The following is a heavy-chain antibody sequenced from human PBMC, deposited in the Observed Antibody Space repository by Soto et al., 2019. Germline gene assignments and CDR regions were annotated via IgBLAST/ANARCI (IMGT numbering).Heavy chain of an antibody. Sequence: GSLRLTCAGPALTLTHHYIDWVRQAPGKGREWVGRSRDKAQGYSITYAESVKGRFTTSRAESKNSVYLKMNSLKTEDTTVYYCVRATYFSDSSGYTRCLDFWGQGTLVTVSS. CDR3: VRATYFSDSSGYTRCLDF. D-gene: IGHD3-22*01. J-gene: IGHJ4*02. CDR2: SRDKAQGYSI. V-gene: IGHV3-72*01. CDR1: ALTLTHHY.